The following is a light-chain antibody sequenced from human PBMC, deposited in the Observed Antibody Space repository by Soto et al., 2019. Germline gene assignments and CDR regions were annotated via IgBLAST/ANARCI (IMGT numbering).Light chain of an antibody. CDR1: SSDIGSYNR. CDR3: SSYTNSNTLV. J-gene: IGLJ3*02. CDR2: EVT. Sequence: QSVLTQPPSVSGSPGQSVTISCSGTSSDIGSYNRVSWYQQPPGTAPKLIIYEVTHRPSGVPYRFSGSKSGNAASLTISGLQAEDEADYYCSSYTNSNTLVFGGGTQLTVL. V-gene: IGLV2-18*02.